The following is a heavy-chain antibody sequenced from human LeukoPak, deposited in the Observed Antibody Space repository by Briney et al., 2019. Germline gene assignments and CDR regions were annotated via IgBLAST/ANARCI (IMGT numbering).Heavy chain of an antibody. J-gene: IGHJ4*02. Sequence: GGSLRPSCAASGFTFSSHLMHWVRQAQGTGLVWVSSVKSDGTATNYADSVKGRFTISRDNAKNTLYLQMNSLRVEDTAFYYCARDLKYCTGGMCYFTAVADSWGQGTLVTVSS. CDR2: VKSDGTAT. CDR3: ARDLKYCTGGMCYFTAVADS. CDR1: GFTFSSHL. D-gene: IGHD2-8*02. V-gene: IGHV3-74*01.